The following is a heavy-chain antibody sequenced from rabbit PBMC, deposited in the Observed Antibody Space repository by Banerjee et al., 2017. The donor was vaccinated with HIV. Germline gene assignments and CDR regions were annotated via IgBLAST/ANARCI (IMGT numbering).Heavy chain of an antibody. J-gene: IGHJ4*01. CDR2: ISFGNSGSA. Sequence: QEQLVESGGDLVKPGASLTLTCTASGFSFSSSDYMCWVRQAPGKGLEWIACISFGNSGSAYYASWAKGRFTISKASWTTVTLQMTSLTAADTASYFCARDLAGVIGWNFNLWGPGTLVTVS. D-gene: IGHD4-1*01. CDR3: ARDLAGVIGWNFNL. CDR1: GFSFSSSDY. V-gene: IGHV1S45*01.